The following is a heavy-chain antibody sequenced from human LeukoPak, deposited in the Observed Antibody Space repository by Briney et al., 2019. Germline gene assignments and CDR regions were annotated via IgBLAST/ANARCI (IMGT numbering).Heavy chain of an antibody. CDR1: GYNFNTYG. CDR2: ISSSTGNT. CDR3: VRLPLGYCSSTSCLD. D-gene: IGHD2-2*01. V-gene: IGHV1-18*01. Sequence: GASVKVSCKASGYNFNTYGISWVRQAPGQGLEWMGWISSSTGNTKYAQKLQDRVTMTTDTSMSTAYLYLRNLRSDDTAVYYCVRLPLGYCSSTSCLDWGQGTLVTVSS. J-gene: IGHJ4*02.